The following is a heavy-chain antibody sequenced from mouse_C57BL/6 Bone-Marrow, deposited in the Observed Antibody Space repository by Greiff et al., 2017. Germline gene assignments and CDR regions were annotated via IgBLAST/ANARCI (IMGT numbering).Heavy chain of an antibody. CDR3: ARRIIITTVVANYFDY. V-gene: IGHV1-81*01. CDR1: GYTFTSYG. Sequence: QVQLQQSGAELARPGASVKLSCKASGYTFTSYGISWVKQRTGQGLEWIGEIYPRSGNTYYNEKFKGKATLTADKSSSTAYMELRSLTSEDSAVYFCARRIIITTVVANYFDYWGQGTTLTDSS. D-gene: IGHD1-1*01. CDR2: IYPRSGNT. J-gene: IGHJ2*01.